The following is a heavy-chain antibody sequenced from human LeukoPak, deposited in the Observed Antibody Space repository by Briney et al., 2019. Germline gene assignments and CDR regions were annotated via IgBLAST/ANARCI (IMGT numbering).Heavy chain of an antibody. J-gene: IGHJ3*02. CDR3: ARRPLYSSGAFDI. CDR1: GYSFTNYW. V-gene: IGHV5-51*01. CDR2: IYAGDSDT. D-gene: IGHD6-19*01. Sequence: GESLKISCKGSGYSFTNYWIGWVRQMPGKGLEWMGIIYAGDSDTRYRPSSQGQVTISADKSVSTAYLQWSSLKASDTAMYYCARRPLYSSGAFDIWGQGTMVTVSS.